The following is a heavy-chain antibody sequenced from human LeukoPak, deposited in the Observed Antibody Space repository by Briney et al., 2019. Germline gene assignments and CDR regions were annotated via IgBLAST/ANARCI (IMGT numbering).Heavy chain of an antibody. Sequence: SETLSLTCTVSGGSISSTNYYWGWIRQPPGKGLEWIGSIYYSGSTYYNPSLRSRLTISLDTSKNQFSLRLSSVTAADTAFYYCARRYNWNDRWDWGQGTLVTVSP. D-gene: IGHD1-1*01. V-gene: IGHV4-39*07. CDR1: GGSISSTNYY. CDR3: ARRYNWNDRWD. CDR2: IYYSGST. J-gene: IGHJ4*02.